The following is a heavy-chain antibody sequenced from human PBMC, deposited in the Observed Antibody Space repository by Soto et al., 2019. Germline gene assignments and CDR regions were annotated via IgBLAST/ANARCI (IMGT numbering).Heavy chain of an antibody. CDR2: INHSGST. J-gene: IGHJ6*02. CDR3: AGRGHRSSPGYYYYGMDV. V-gene: IGHV4-34*01. D-gene: IGHD6-6*01. Sequence: SETLSLTCAVYGGSFSGYYWSWIRQPPGKGLEWIGEINHSGSTNYNPSLKSRVTISVDTSKNQFSLKLSSVTAADTAVYYCAGRGHRSSPGYYYYGMDVWGQGTTVTVSS. CDR1: GGSFSGYY.